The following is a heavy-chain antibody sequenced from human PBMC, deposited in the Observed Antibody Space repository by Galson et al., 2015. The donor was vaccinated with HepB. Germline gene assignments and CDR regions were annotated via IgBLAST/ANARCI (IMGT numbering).Heavy chain of an antibody. Sequence: SVKVSCKASGRTFSSYASNWARQAPGQGLEWMGGILPIFVLTNYAQKFQGRVTITADDSTSTVYSELSSLRSEDTAVYYCARTRAAADYSYYYGMDVWGQGTTVTVSS. CDR3: ARTRAAADYSYYYGMDV. CDR1: GRTFSSYA. D-gene: IGHD6-13*01. CDR2: ILPIFVLT. J-gene: IGHJ6*02. V-gene: IGHV1-69*13.